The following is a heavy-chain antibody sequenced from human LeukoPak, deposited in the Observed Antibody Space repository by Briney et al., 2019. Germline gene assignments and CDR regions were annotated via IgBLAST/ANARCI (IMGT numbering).Heavy chain of an antibody. J-gene: IGHJ4*02. CDR3: ARVLEAASFDY. CDR2: ISSSSSYI. Sequence: GGSLRLSCAASGFTFSSYSMNWVRQAPGKGLEWVSFISSSSSYIYYADSVKGRFTMSRDNAKNSLYLQMNSLRADDTAVYYCARVLEAASFDYWGQGSPVTVSS. D-gene: IGHD6-13*01. CDR1: GFTFSSYS. V-gene: IGHV3-21*01.